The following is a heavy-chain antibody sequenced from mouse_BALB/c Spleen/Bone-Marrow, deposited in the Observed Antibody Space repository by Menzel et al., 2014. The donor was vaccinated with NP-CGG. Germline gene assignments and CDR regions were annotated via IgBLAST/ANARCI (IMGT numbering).Heavy chain of an antibody. V-gene: IGHV7-3*02. Sequence: EVNLVESGGGLVQPGGSLRLSCATSGFTFTDYYMSWVRQPPGKALGWLGFIRNKAKGYTSENSASVKGRFTISRDNSQSILYLQMNTLRAEDSATYYCARDINYDIYWYFDVWGAGTTVTVSS. CDR2: IRNKAKGYTS. J-gene: IGHJ1*01. D-gene: IGHD2-4*01. CDR1: GFTFTDYY. CDR3: ARDINYDIYWYFDV.